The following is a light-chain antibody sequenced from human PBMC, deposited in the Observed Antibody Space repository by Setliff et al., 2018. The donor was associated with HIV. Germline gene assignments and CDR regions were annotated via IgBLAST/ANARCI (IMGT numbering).Light chain of an antibody. Sequence: QSALTQPASVSGSPGQSITISCTGTSSDIGSYNFVSWYQQHPGKAPKPMIFDVTRRPSGVSDRFSGSKSGHTASLTISGLQAEDEADYYCSSYTTSSTYVFGTGTKVTVL. J-gene: IGLJ1*01. CDR2: DVT. CDR1: SSDIGSYNF. V-gene: IGLV2-14*03. CDR3: SSYTTSSTYV.